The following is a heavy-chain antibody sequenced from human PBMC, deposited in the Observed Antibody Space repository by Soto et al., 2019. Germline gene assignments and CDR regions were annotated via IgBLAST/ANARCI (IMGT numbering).Heavy chain of an antibody. V-gene: IGHV4-31*11. J-gene: IGHJ3*02. CDR3: ARGPHRSGAFDI. CDR2: IYYSGST. Sequence: ALSLTCAVSGGSISRCGWYWYRLPQHPGKGLEWIGYIYYSGSTYYNPSLKSRVTISVDTSKNQFSLKLSSVTAADTAVYYCARGPHRSGAFDIWGQGTMVTVSS. D-gene: IGHD1-26*01. CDR1: GGSISRCGWY.